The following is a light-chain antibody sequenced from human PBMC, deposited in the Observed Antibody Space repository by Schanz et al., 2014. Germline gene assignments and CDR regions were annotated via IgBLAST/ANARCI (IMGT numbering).Light chain of an antibody. J-gene: IGKJ2*01. V-gene: IGKV3D-20*02. CDR1: QSVSSNY. CDR2: GAS. Sequence: EIVLTQSPGTLSLSPGERATLSCRASQSVSSNYLAWYQQKPGQSPRLLIYGASSRATGIPDRFSGSGSGTDFTLTISGLEPEDFAVYYCQRRSNWPYTFGQGTKLEIK. CDR3: QRRSNWPYT.